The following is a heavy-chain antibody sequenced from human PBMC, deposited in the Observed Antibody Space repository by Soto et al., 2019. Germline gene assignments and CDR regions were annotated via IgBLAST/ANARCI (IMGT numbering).Heavy chain of an antibody. CDR3: ARSTIVGPPREKYYFDY. CDR1: GGCISSYY. Sequence: SETLSLTCTVSGGCISSYYWSWIRQPPGKGLEWIGYLYYSGSTNYNPSLKSRVTISVDTSKNKFSLKMSSVTAADTAVYYCARSTIVGPPREKYYFDYWGQGTLVPGS. CDR2: LYYSGST. J-gene: IGHJ4*02. D-gene: IGHD1-26*01. V-gene: IGHV4-59*01.